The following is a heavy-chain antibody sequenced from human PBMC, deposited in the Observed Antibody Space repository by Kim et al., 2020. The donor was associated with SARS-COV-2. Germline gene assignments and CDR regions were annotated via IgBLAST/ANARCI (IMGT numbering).Heavy chain of an antibody. Sequence: GGSLRLSCAASGFTFSGYTMNWVRQAPGKGLEWVSSISSRSSYIHYADSLKGRFTISRDNAKNSLYLQMNSLRAEDTAVYYCARDKAEWLLYGYGVDVWGQGTTVTVS. J-gene: IGHJ6*02. D-gene: IGHD3-3*01. CDR2: ISSRSSYI. CDR3: ARDKAEWLLYGYGVDV. CDR1: GFTFSGYT. V-gene: IGHV3-21*01.